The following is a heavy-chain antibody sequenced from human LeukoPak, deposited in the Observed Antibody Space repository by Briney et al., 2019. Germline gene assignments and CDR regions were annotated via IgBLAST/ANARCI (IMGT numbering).Heavy chain of an antibody. Sequence: GRSLRLSCAASGFTFSSYAMSWVRQAPGEGLEWVSAISGSGGSTSYADSVKGRFTISRDNSKYPLYLQMNSLRAEDTAVYYCAKASEDTAMANDYWGQGTLVTVSS. J-gene: IGHJ4*02. V-gene: IGHV3-23*01. CDR1: GFTFSSYA. D-gene: IGHD5-18*01. CDR3: AKASEDTAMANDY. CDR2: ISGSGGST.